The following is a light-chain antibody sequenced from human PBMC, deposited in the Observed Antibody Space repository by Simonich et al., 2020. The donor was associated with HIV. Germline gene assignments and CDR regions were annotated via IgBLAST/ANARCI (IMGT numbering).Light chain of an antibody. V-gene: IGKV4-1*01. CDR2: WAA. CDR1: QSVLYSSNNKNY. CDR3: QQYYDTPIT. Sequence: DIVMTQSPDSLGVSLGERATINCKSTQSVLYSSNNKNYLAWYQQKPGQPPKLLIYWAATRESGVPDRFRGSGSGTDFTLTISSLQAEDVAVYYCQQYYDTPITFGQGTRLEIK. J-gene: IGKJ5*01.